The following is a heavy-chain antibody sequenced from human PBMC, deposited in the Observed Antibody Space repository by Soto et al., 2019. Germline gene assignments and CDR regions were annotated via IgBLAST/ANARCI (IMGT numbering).Heavy chain of an antibody. D-gene: IGHD3-10*01. Sequence: QVQLQESGPGLVKPSGTLSLTCAVSSGSISSSNWWSWVRQPPGKGLEWIGEIYHSGSTNYNPSLKSRVTISVDKSKNQFSLKLSSVTAVDTAVYYCARRRITMVRGAFPGVDDAFDIWGQGTMVTVSS. CDR3: ARRRITMVRGAFPGVDDAFDI. V-gene: IGHV4-4*02. CDR1: SGSISSSNW. CDR2: IYHSGST. J-gene: IGHJ3*02.